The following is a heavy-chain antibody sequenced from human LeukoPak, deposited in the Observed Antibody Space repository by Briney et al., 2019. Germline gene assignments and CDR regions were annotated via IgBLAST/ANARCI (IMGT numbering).Heavy chain of an antibody. Sequence: GRSLRLSCAASGFTFDDYAMHWVRQAPGKGLERVSGISWNSGSIGYADSVKGRFTISRDNAKNSLYLQMNSLRAEDTALYYCAKEDCSGGSCYFDYWGQGTLVTVSS. CDR1: GFTFDDYA. D-gene: IGHD2-15*01. CDR3: AKEDCSGGSCYFDY. CDR2: ISWNSGSI. J-gene: IGHJ4*02. V-gene: IGHV3-9*01.